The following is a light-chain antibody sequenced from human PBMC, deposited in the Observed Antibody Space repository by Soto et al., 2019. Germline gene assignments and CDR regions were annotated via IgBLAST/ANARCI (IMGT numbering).Light chain of an antibody. CDR1: QSVSSSY. Sequence: EIVLTQSPGTLSLSPGERATLSCRASQSVSSSYLAWYQQKPGQTPRLLIYGASSRATGIPDRFSGSGSGTDFTLTISRLEPEDFAVYYWQQFGNSPYTCGQGTKLDIK. CDR2: GAS. CDR3: QQFGNSPYT. J-gene: IGKJ2*01. V-gene: IGKV3-20*01.